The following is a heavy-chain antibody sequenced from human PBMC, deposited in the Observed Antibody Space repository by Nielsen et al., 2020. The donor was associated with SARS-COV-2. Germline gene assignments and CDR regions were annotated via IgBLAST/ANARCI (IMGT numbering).Heavy chain of an antibody. V-gene: IGHV4-39*01. CDR1: GGSISSSSYY. CDR2: IYYSGST. D-gene: IGHD2-15*01. J-gene: IGHJ2*01. Sequence: SETLSLTCTVSGGSISSSSYYWGWIRQPPGKGLEWIGSIYYSGSTYYNPSLKSRVTISVDTSKNQFSLKLSSVTAADTAVYYCATHLLRVVATSYWYFDLWGRGTLVTVSS. CDR3: ATHLLRVVATSYWYFDL.